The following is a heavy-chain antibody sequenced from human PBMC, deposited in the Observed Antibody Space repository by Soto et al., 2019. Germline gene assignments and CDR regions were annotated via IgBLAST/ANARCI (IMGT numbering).Heavy chain of an antibody. CDR2: MSGNGGSA. Sequence: EVQLLESGGGLVQPGGSLRLSCAASGFTFSSYAMSWVRQAPGKGLEWVSGMSGNGGSAYYADSGKGRFTISRDNSKKTLYLQMNSLRAEDTALYYCAKGPIFGVENIYDYWGQGNLVTVSS. J-gene: IGHJ4*02. D-gene: IGHD3-3*01. CDR3: AKGPIFGVENIYDY. CDR1: GFTFSSYA. V-gene: IGHV3-23*01.